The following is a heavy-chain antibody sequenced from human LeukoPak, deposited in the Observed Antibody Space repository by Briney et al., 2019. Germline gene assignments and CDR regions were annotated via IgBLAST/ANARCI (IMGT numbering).Heavy chain of an antibody. V-gene: IGHV4-4*07. J-gene: IGHJ4*02. D-gene: IGHD5-24*01. CDR1: GGALSSYY. Sequence: SETLSLTCTVSGGALSSYYWTWIRQPAGKGLEWIGRIYSSGSTNHNPSLTSRVTMSVDTSKNQFSLKLSSVTAADTAVYYCARGPEMATTYFDYWGQGILVTVSS. CDR3: ARGPEMATTYFDY. CDR2: IYSSGST.